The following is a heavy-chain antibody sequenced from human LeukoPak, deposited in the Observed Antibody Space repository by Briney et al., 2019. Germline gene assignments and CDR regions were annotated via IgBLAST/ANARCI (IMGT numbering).Heavy chain of an antibody. CDR2: IYYSGST. CDR1: GGSISSYY. Sequence: SETLSLTCTVSGGSISSYYWSWIRQPPGKGLEWIGYIYYSGSTNYNPSLKSRVTISVDTSKNQFSLKLSSVTAADTAVYYCARDSTNYYDSSGYYYFDYWGQGTLVTVSS. D-gene: IGHD3-22*01. CDR3: ARDSTNYYDSSGYYYFDY. V-gene: IGHV4-59*12. J-gene: IGHJ4*02.